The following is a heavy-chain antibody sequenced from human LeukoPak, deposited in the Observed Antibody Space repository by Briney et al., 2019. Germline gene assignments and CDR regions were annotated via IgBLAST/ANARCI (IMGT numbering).Heavy chain of an antibody. J-gene: IGHJ4*02. CDR3: AKDPTGYYYDSSGYYGGY. CDR1: GFTFSSYS. D-gene: IGHD3-22*01. V-gene: IGHV3-21*01. Sequence: GGSLRLSCAASGFTFSSYSMNWVRQAPGKGLEWVSSINSNSRYIYYADSVKGRFTISRDNARNSLYLQVNSLRAEDTAVYYCAKDPTGYYYDSSGYYGGYWGQGTLVTVSS. CDR2: INSNSRYI.